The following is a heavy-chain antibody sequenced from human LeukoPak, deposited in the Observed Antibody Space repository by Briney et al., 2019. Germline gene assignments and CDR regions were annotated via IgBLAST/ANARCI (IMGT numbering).Heavy chain of an antibody. D-gene: IGHD4-11*01. Sequence: GGSLRLSCAASEFTVSSSYMSWVRQAPGKGLEWVSIIYSGGNTFYADSVKGRFTISRDSFKNTLYLQMNSLRAEDTAVYYCARTYSYSFDYWGQGTLVTVSS. CDR1: EFTVSSSY. CDR2: IYSGGNT. V-gene: IGHV3-53*01. J-gene: IGHJ4*02. CDR3: ARTYSYSFDY.